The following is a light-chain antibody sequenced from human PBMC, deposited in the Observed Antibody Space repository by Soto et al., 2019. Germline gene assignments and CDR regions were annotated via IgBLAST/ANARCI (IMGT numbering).Light chain of an antibody. CDR2: GAS. V-gene: IGKV3-15*01. J-gene: IGKJ1*01. Sequence: EMVMTQSPATLSVSPGERAILSCRASHSVSTNLAWYQQKPGQAPRLLIYGASTRATGFPARFSGSGSGTEFTLTISSLQPEDFAVYYCHYYDKWPPGTFGQGTKVDI. CDR3: HYYDKWPPGT. CDR1: HSVSTN.